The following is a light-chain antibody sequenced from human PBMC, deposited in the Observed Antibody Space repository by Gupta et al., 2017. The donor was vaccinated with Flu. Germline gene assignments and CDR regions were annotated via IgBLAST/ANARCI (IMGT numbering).Light chain of an antibody. Sequence: QSALTQPASVSGSLGQSITISCTGTSSDIGGYNRVSWYPQHPGKAPKLIIYEVSNRPSGLSDRFSGSRSGNTASLTISGLQADDEADYYCSSYTRSTTSIIAWVFGGGTRLTVL. J-gene: IGLJ3*02. CDR3: SSYTRSTTSIIAWV. CDR2: EVS. V-gene: IGLV2-14*01. CDR1: SSDIGGYNR.